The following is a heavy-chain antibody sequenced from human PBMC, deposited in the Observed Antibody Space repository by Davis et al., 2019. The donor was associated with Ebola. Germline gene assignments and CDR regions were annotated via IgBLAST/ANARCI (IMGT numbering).Heavy chain of an antibody. CDR2: INPSGGSS. CDR3: AKEDGLGSSNLFDY. Sequence: ASVTVSCKASGYTFTNYYIHWVRQAPGQGLEWMGIINPSGGSSSYAQKFQGRVTMTRDMSTSTVYMELSSLISEDTAVYYCAKEDGLGSSNLFDYWGQGTLVTVSS. J-gene: IGHJ4*02. V-gene: IGHV1-46*01. CDR1: GYTFTNYY. D-gene: IGHD3-10*01.